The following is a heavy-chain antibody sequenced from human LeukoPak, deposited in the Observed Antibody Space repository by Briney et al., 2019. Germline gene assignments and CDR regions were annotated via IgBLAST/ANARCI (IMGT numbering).Heavy chain of an antibody. J-gene: IGHJ4*02. Sequence: SETLSLTCTVSGGSISSRPYYWGWIRQPPGKGLEWLGSFSYSGSTYYKPSLKSRVTISVDTSKNQFSLKLYSVTAADTAVYYCATRKLGNDYWGQGTLVTVSS. V-gene: IGHV4-39*07. CDR3: ATRKLGNDY. D-gene: IGHD7-27*01. CDR2: FSYSGST. CDR1: GGSISSRPYY.